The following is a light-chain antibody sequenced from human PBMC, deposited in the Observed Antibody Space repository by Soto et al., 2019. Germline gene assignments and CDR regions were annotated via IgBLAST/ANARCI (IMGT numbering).Light chain of an antibody. CDR2: DVS. CDR1: SSDVGGYKY. J-gene: IGLJ2*01. CDR3: SSYTSSTTVV. Sequence: QSALTQPASVSGSPGQSITISCTGTSSDVGGYKYVSWYQQHPGKAPKLMIYDVSNRSSGVSNRFSGSKSGNTASLTNSGLQADDEADYYCSSYTSSTTVVFGGGTKLTVL. V-gene: IGLV2-14*01.